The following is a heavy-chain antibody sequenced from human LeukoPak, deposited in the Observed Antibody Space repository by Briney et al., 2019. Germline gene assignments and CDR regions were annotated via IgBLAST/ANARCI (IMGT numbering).Heavy chain of an antibody. V-gene: IGHV1-2*04. CDR1: GYTFTGYY. D-gene: IGHD2-2*03. J-gene: IGHJ6*02. Sequence: GASVKVSCKASGYTFTGYYMHWVRQAPGQGLEWMGWINPNSGGTNYAQKFQGWVTMTRDTSISTAYMELSRLRSDDTAVYYCARGFGYCSSTSCYSYYGMDVWGQGTTVTVSS. CDR2: INPNSGGT. CDR3: ARGFGYCSSTSCYSYYGMDV.